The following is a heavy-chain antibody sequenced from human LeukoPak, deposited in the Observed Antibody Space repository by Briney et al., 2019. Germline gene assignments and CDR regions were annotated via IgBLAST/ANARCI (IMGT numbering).Heavy chain of an antibody. CDR1: GFTFSSYW. J-gene: IGHJ6*03. D-gene: IGHD2-8*01. CDR2: FSGSGGTT. Sequence: GGSLRLSCAASGFTFSSYWMSWVRQAPGRGLEWVSGFSGSGGTTYYADSVKGRFTISRDNSKNTLYLQMNSLRVEDTAVYYCANGNRCTSPNCLGYYYFYMDVWGKGTTVTVSS. CDR3: ANGNRCTSPNCLGYYYFYMDV. V-gene: IGHV3-23*01.